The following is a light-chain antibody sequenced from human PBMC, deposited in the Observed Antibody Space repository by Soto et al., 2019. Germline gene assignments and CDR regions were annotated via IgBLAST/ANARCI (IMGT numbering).Light chain of an antibody. Sequence: EIMLTQSPGTLSLSPGERATLSCRASQSVSSSYLAWYQQKPGQAPRLLIYGASSRATGVPDRFSGSGSGTDFTLTISRLEPEDFAVYYCQQYGSSPLYPFGQGTKLEIK. CDR2: GAS. J-gene: IGKJ2*01. CDR3: QQYGSSPLYP. CDR1: QSVSSSY. V-gene: IGKV3-20*01.